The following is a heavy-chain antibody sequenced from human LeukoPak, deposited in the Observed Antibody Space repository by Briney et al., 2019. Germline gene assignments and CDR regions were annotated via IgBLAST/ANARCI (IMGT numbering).Heavy chain of an antibody. CDR1: GGSISSYY. V-gene: IGHV4-59*01. D-gene: IGHD1-14*01. CDR3: ARDTPPGDY. J-gene: IGHJ4*02. CDR2: IYYSGST. Sequence: PSETLSLTCTVSGGSISSYYWSRIRQPPGKGLEWIGYIYYSGSTNYNPSLKSRVTISVDTSKNQFSLKLSSVTAADTAVYYCARDTPPGDYWGQGTLVTVSS.